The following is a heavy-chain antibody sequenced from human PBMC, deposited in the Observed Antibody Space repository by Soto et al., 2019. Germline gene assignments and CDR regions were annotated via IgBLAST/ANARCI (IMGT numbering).Heavy chain of an antibody. CDR3: AATYYYDSSGLPDY. CDR2: IVVGSGNT. CDR1: GFTFTSSA. Sequence: QMQLVQSGPEVKTPGTSVKVSCKASGFTFTSSAMQWVRQARGQRLEWIGWIVVGSGNTNYAQKLQERVTITRDMSTSTAYMELSSLRSEDTAVYYCAATYYYDSSGLPDYWGQGTLVTVSS. D-gene: IGHD3-22*01. J-gene: IGHJ4*02. V-gene: IGHV1-58*02.